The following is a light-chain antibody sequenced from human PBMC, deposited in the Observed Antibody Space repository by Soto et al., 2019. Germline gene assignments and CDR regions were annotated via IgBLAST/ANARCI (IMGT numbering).Light chain of an antibody. CDR1: SSDVGGYNY. CDR3: SSYISRTIPELF. CDR2: DVT. Sequence: QSALTQPASVSGSPGQSITISCTGTSSDVGGYNYVSWYQQHPGKAPKLMIYDVTNRPSGVSSRFSGSKSGNTASLTISGPKVEAEVNYSSSSYISRTIPELFFGGGTKRPAL. V-gene: IGLV2-14*01. J-gene: IGLJ7*02.